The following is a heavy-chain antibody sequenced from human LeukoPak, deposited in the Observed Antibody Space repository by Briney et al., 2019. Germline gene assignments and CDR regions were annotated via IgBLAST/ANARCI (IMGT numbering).Heavy chain of an antibody. Sequence: SETLSLTCAVYGGSFSGYYWSWIRQPPGKGLEWMGEINHSGSTNYNPSLKSRVTISVDTSKNQFSLKLSSVTAADTAVYYCARGGKRSYYDSSGYLGTYYYYYYMDVWGKGTTVTVSS. CDR1: GGSFSGYY. J-gene: IGHJ6*03. CDR2: INHSGST. CDR3: ARGGKRSYYDSSGYLGTYYYYYYMDV. V-gene: IGHV4-34*01. D-gene: IGHD3-22*01.